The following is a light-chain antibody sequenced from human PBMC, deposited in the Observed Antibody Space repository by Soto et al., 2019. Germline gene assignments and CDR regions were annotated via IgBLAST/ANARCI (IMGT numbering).Light chain of an antibody. CDR3: QTCGSGIAV. Sequence: QSVLTQSPSASASLGASVKLTCTVSSGYSSYAIAWQQQQPEKGPRYLMKLNSDGSHSKGDGIRDRFSGSRSGAERYLAISGLQSEDEADYCRQTCGSGIAVFGGGTQLTVL. V-gene: IGLV4-69*01. CDR1: SGYSSYA. CDR2: LNSDGSH. J-gene: IGLJ7*01.